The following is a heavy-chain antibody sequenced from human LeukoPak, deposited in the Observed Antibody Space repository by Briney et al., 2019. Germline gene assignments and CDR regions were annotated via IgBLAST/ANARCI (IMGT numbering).Heavy chain of an antibody. CDR3: ARDRYYDSSGTFDY. J-gene: IGHJ4*02. D-gene: IGHD3-22*01. Sequence: HPGGSLRLSRAASGFTFSSYAMSWVRQAPGKGLEWVSYISSSSSTIYYADSVKGRFTISRDNAKNSLYLQMNSLRAEDTAVYYCARDRYYDSSGTFDYWGQGTLVTVSS. V-gene: IGHV3-48*01. CDR2: ISSSSSTI. CDR1: GFTFSSYA.